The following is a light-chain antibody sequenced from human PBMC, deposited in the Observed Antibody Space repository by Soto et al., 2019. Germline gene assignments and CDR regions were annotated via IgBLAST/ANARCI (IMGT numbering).Light chain of an antibody. CDR3: SSYTDRKNLV. CDR2: DVT. CDR1: SSDIGGYNS. Sequence: QSALTHSPPASVSPGQSVTISCTGTSSDIGGYNSVSWYQQHPGKAPKVMIYDVTKRPSGVPDRFSGSKSGNTASLTVSALQAEDEADYYCSSYTDRKNLVFGTGTKVTVL. J-gene: IGLJ1*01. V-gene: IGLV2-8*01.